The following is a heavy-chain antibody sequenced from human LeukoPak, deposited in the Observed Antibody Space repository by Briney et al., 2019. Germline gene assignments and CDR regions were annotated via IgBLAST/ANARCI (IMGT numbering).Heavy chain of an antibody. CDR2: IYYSGST. D-gene: IGHD3-22*01. CDR3: ARHYDSSGYYPLDY. Sequence: PSETLSLTCTVSGGSISSSSYYWGWLRQPPGKGLEWIGSIYYSGSTYYNPSLKSRVTISVDTSKNQFSLKLSSVTAADTAVYYCARHYDSSGYYPLDYWGQGTLVTVSS. CDR1: GGSISSSSYY. J-gene: IGHJ4*02. V-gene: IGHV4-39*01.